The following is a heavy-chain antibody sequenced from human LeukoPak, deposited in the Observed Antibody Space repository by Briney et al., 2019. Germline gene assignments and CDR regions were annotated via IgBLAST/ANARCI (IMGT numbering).Heavy chain of an antibody. Sequence: GGSLRLSCAASGFTFSSYGMHWVHQAPGKGLDWVAVISNDGSKKYYADSVKGRFTISRDNSKNTLSLQVSSLRTEDTAVYYCAKDRYSYAFEYSDSWGQGTLVTVSS. J-gene: IGHJ4*02. V-gene: IGHV3-30*18. D-gene: IGHD5-18*01. CDR3: AKDRYSYAFEYSDS. CDR2: ISNDGSKK. CDR1: GFTFSSYG.